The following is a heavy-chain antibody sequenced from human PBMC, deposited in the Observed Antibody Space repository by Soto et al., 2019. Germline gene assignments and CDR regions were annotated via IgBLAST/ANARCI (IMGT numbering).Heavy chain of an antibody. V-gene: IGHV1-24*01. Sequence: ASVKGSCKVSGYSLTEVSMHWGRQAPGKGLEWMGGFDPEDGETIYAQKFQGRVTMTEDTSTDTAYMELSSLRSEDPAVYYCATGQDRGYDPAPFDYWGQGTLVTVSS. D-gene: IGHD5-12*01. CDR1: GYSLTEVS. J-gene: IGHJ4*02. CDR2: FDPEDGET. CDR3: ATGQDRGYDPAPFDY.